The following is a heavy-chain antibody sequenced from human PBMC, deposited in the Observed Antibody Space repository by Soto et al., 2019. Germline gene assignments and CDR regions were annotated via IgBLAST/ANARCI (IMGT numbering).Heavy chain of an antibody. J-gene: IGHJ4*02. D-gene: IGHD2-15*01. CDR1: GGSLISGSYF. CDR3: ARHGDSTVVTDFDF. CDR2: IYYSGST. V-gene: IGHV4-39*01. Sequence: LSLTCTVSGGSLISGSYFWGWIRQPPGKGLEWIGNIYYSGSTYYNPSLKSRVTISVDTSKNQFSLKLSSVTAADTAVYYCARHGDSTVVTDFDFWGQGTLVPVSS.